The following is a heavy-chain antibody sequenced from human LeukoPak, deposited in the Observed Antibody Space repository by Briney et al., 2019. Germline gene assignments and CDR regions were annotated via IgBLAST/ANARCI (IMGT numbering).Heavy chain of an antibody. J-gene: IGHJ4*02. D-gene: IGHD5-24*01. V-gene: IGHV3-74*01. Sequence: PGGSLRLSCAASGFTFSSDWMHWVRQAPGKGLVWVSRINDDGSSKGYADSVKGRFTISRDNAKNTLYLQMSSLRAEDTAVYFCVRDGDDFNFDYWGQGSLVTVSS. CDR1: GFTFSSDW. CDR3: VRDGDDFNFDY. CDR2: INDDGSSK.